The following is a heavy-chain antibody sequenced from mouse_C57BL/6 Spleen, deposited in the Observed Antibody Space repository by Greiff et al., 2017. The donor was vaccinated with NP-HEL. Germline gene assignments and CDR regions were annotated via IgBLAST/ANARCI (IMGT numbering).Heavy chain of an antibody. V-gene: IGHV1-69*01. J-gene: IGHJ3*01. D-gene: IGHD1-1*01. CDR1: GYTFTSYW. CDR2: IDPSDSYT. Sequence: VQLQQPGAELVMPGASVKLSCKASGYTFTSYWMHWVKQRPGQGLEWIGEIDPSDSYTNYNPKFKGKSTLTVDKSYRTAYMQISSLTSEDSAVYYCARYYYGSRVFAYWGQGTLVTVSA. CDR3: ARYYYGSRVFAY.